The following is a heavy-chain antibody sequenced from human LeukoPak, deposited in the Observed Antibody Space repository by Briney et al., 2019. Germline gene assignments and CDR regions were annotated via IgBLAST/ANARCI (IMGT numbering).Heavy chain of an antibody. V-gene: IGHV1-2*02. CDR3: ARERGGVADF. J-gene: IGHJ4*02. CDR1: GFTFSDYY. Sequence: GGSLRLSCAASGFTFSDYYIHWVRQAPGQGLEWMGWINPSSGGTIYAQKFQDRITVTRATSISTAYMELSSLRSDDTAVYYCARERGGVADFWGQGTLVTVSS. CDR2: INPSSGGT. D-gene: IGHD3-16*01.